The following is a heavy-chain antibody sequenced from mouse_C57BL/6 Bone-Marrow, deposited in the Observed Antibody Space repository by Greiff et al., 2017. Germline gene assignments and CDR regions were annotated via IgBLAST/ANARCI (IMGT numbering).Heavy chain of an antibody. CDR1: GYAFTNYL. CDR2: INPGSGGT. CDR3: ARKGSSGPRAMDY. V-gene: IGHV1-54*01. D-gene: IGHD3-2*02. Sequence: QVQLQQSGAELVRPGTSVKVSCKASGYAFTNYLIEWVKQRPGQGLEWIGVINPGSGGTNYNEKFKGKATLTAEKSSSTAYRQLSSLTSEDSAVYFCARKGSSGPRAMDYWGQGTSVTVSS. J-gene: IGHJ4*01.